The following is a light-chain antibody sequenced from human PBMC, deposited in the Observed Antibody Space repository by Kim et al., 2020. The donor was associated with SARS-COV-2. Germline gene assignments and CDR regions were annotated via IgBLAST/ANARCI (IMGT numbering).Light chain of an antibody. CDR1: SSDVGGYNY. J-gene: IGLJ1*01. CDR3: SSYTSSSSL. CDR2: DVS. V-gene: IGLV2-14*03. Sequence: PGQAITISCTGTSSDVGGYNYVSWYQQHPGKAPKLMIYDVSNRPSGVSNRFSGSKSGNTASLTISGLQAEDEADYYCSSYTSSSSLFGTGTKVTVL.